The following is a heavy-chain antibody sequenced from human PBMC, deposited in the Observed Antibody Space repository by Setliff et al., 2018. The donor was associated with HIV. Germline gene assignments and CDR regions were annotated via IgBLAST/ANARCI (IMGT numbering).Heavy chain of an antibody. CDR1: RDTFNSHA. CDR2: IIPIFGTP. D-gene: IGHD2-15*01. J-gene: IGHJ6*04. V-gene: IGHV1-69*13. Sequence: SVKVSCKASRDTFNSHAISWVRQAPGQGLEWMGGIIPIFGTPNYAQKFKGRLTITADESTSTVYMELSSLRSEDTAVYYCARDSRDIVVVIAPEPEPYYYYGMDVWGEGTTVTVSS. CDR3: ARDSRDIVVVIAPEPEPYYYYGMDV.